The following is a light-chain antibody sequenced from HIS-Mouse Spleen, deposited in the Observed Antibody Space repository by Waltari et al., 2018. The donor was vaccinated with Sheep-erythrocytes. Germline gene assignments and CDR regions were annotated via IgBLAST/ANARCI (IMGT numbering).Light chain of an antibody. J-gene: IGKJ4*01. V-gene: IGKV1-33*01. CDR2: SAS. CDR1: QDMSNY. CDR3: QQYDNLPLT. Sequence: DIQMTQSPSSLSASVGDRVTITCQASQDMSNYLNWYQQKPGKAPKLLCYSASNLETGVPSRFSGSGSGTDFTFTISSLQPEDIATYFCQQYDNLPLTFGGGTK.